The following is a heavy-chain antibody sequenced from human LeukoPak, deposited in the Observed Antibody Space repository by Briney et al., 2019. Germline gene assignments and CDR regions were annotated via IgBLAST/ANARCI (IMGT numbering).Heavy chain of an antibody. J-gene: IGHJ4*02. V-gene: IGHV4-34*01. CDR3: ASGDYGYY. Sequence: SETLSLTCAVYGGSFSGYYWSWIRQPPGKGLEWIGEINRSGSTNYNLSLKSRVTISVDTSKNQFSLKLSSVTAADTAVYYCASGDYGYYWGQGTLVTVSS. CDR2: INRSGST. CDR1: GGSFSGYY. D-gene: IGHD4-17*01.